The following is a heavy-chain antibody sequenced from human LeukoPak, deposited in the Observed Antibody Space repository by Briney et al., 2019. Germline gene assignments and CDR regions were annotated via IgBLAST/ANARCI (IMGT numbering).Heavy chain of an antibody. J-gene: IGHJ4*02. CDR1: GFIFSSQW. D-gene: IGHD3-10*01. CDR2: INGDGSST. V-gene: IGHV3-74*01. CDR3: ASPKFGGYFDY. Sequence: GGSLRPSCAGSGFIFSSQWIHWVRQAPGKGLVWVSRINGDGSSTNYADSVQGRFTISRDNAKNMMHLQMNSLRVEDTAVYYCASPKFGGYFDYWGQGTLVTVSS.